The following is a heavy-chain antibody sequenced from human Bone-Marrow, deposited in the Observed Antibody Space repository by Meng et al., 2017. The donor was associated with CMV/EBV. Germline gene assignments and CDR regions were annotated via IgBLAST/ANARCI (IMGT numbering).Heavy chain of an antibody. J-gene: IGHJ4*02. Sequence: SETLSLTCAVYGGSDDYCNWIRQFPGKGLEWIGEINQSGSTNYNPSLKSRVTIAVDTSKNQFALRLNAVPAADTALYYCARGRKRMLTARYFLVYFDDWGQGTLVTVSS. V-gene: IGHV4-34*01. D-gene: IGHD2-21*02. CDR2: INQSGST. CDR3: ARGRKRMLTARYFLVYFDD. CDR1: GGSDDY.